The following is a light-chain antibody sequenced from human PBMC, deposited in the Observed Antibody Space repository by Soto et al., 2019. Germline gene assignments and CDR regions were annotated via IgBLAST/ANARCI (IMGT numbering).Light chain of an antibody. CDR3: QSYDSSLTLRV. Sequence: QSVLTQPPSVSGAPGQRVTISCTGSSSNIGAGYDVHWYQQLPGTAPKLLIYANSNRPSGVPDRFSGSKSGTSASLAITGLQADDEAAYSCQSYDSSLTLRVFGTGTKLTVL. V-gene: IGLV1-40*01. CDR1: SSNIGAGYD. CDR2: ANS. J-gene: IGLJ1*01.